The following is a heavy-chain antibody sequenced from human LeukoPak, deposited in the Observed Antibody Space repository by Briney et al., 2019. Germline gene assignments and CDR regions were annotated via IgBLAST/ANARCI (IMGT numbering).Heavy chain of an antibody. D-gene: IGHD4-17*01. CDR2: ITWDSSIT. CDR1: GFTFDDHD. CDR3: ASPSMTTVTMLRY. J-gene: IGHJ4*02. Sequence: GGSPRLSCAASGFTFDDHDMHWVRQAPGKGLEWVSGITWDSSITAYADSVKGRFTISRDNAKNTLYLQMNSLRAEDTAVYYCASPSMTTVTMLRYWGQGTLVTVSS. V-gene: IGHV3-9*01.